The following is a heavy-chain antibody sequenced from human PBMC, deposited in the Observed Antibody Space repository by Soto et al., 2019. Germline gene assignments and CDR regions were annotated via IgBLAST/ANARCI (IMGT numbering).Heavy chain of an antibody. CDR1: GFTFSSYA. CDR3: AKGIAAAEIFDY. J-gene: IGHJ4*02. CDR2: ISGSGGST. V-gene: IGHV3-23*01. D-gene: IGHD6-13*01. Sequence: GGSLKLSCAASGFTFSSYAMSWVRQAPGKGLEWVSAISGSGGSTYYADSVKGRFTISRDNSKNTLYLQMNSLRAEDTAVYYCAKGIAAAEIFDYWGQGTLVTVSS.